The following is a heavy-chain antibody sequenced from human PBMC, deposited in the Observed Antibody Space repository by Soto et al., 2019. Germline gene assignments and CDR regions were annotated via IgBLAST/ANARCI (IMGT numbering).Heavy chain of an antibody. CDR3: ARELRYFGAYYYYYGMDV. CDR1: GFTFSSYG. CDR2: IWYDGSNK. Sequence: GGSLRLSCAASGFTFSSYGMHWVRQAPGKGLERVAVIWYDGSNKYYADSVKGRFTISRDNSKNTLYLQMNSLRAEVTAVYYCARELRYFGAYYYYYGMDVWGQGTTVTVSS. V-gene: IGHV3-33*01. J-gene: IGHJ6*02. D-gene: IGHD3-9*01.